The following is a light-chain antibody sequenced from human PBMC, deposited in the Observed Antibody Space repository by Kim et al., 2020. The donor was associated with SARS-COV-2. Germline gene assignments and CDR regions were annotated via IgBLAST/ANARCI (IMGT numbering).Light chain of an antibody. CDR2: FNSDGSH. V-gene: IGLV4-69*01. Sequence: QLVLTQSPSASASLGASVKLTCTLSSGHSTYAIAWHQQRPDKGPRYLMKFNSDGSHSKGDGIPDRFSASSSGAEHYLTNSSLQSEDEADYYCQTWGTGIAIFGGGTQLTVL. CDR3: QTWGTGIAI. CDR1: SGHSTYA. J-gene: IGLJ2*01.